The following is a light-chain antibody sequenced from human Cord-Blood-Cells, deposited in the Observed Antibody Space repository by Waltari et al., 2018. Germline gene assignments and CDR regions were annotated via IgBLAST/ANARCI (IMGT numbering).Light chain of an antibody. V-gene: IGLV1-40*01. Sequence: QSVLTQPPSVSGAPGQRVTISCTGSSSNIGAGYDVHWYQQLPGTAPKLLIYGNGNRHSGGPDRFSGSKSGTSASLAITGLQAEDEADYYCQAYDSSLSGSVFGGGTKLTVL. CDR3: QAYDSSLSGSV. J-gene: IGLJ3*02. CDR1: SSNIGAGYD. CDR2: GNG.